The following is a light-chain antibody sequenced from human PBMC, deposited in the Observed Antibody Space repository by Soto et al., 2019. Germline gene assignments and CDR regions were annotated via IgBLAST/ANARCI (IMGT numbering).Light chain of an antibody. CDR2: AAS. CDR3: QQRYSTPYT. V-gene: IGKV1-39*01. CDR1: QSISIY. Sequence: DIQRSQSPSSLSASLGDRVTITCRASQSISIYLNWYQQKTGKAPKLLIYAASTLQSGVPSSFSGIVSGTDVTITISSLKTEDGSTYDCQQRYSTPYTFGQGTRLEIK. J-gene: IGKJ5*01.